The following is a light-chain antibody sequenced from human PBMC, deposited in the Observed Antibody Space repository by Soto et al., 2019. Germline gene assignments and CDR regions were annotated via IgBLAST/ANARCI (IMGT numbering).Light chain of an antibody. CDR1: SSDVGGYNY. J-gene: IGLJ2*01. V-gene: IGLV2-14*01. Sequence: QSALTQPASVSGSPGQSITISCTGTSSDVGGYNYVSWYQQHPGKAPKLLIYEVSNRPSGVSNHFSVSKSGNTASLTISGLQAEDEADYYCSSYTSSSTLVVFGGGTKLTVL. CDR2: EVS. CDR3: SSYTSSSTLVV.